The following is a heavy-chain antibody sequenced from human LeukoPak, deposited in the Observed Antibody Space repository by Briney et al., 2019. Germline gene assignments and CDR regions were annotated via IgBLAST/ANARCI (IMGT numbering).Heavy chain of an antibody. J-gene: IGHJ6*04. CDR2: IYYSGST. Sequence: SETLSLTCTVSGGSISSYYWSWIRQLPGKGLEWIGYIYYSGSTNYNPSLKSRVTISVDTSKNQFSLKLSSVTAADTAVYYCARDSLWFGSGMDVWGKGTTVTVSS. V-gene: IGHV4-59*01. D-gene: IGHD3-10*01. CDR3: ARDSLWFGSGMDV. CDR1: GGSISSYY.